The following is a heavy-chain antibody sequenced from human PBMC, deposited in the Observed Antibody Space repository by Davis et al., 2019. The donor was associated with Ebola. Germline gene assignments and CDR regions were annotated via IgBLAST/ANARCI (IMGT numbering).Heavy chain of an antibody. J-gene: IGHJ4*02. D-gene: IGHD5-18*01. CDR1: GGSVSSGSYY. CDR3: ARGPGSWIQLWLREYYFDY. V-gene: IGHV4-61*01. CDR2: IYYSGST. Sequence: PSETLSLTCTVSGGSVSSGSYYWSWIRQPPGKGLEWIGYIYYSGSTNYNPSLKSRVTISVDTSKNQFSLKLSSVTAADTAVYYCARGPGSWIQLWLREYYFDYWGQGTLVTVSS.